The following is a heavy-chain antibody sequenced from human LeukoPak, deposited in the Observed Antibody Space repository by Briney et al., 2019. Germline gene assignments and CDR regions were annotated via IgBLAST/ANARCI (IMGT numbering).Heavy chain of an antibody. CDR2: IYYSGST. J-gene: IGHJ4*02. V-gene: IGHV4-39*07. CDR1: GGSISSSSYY. CDR3: ARVQWEFKYYFDY. D-gene: IGHD1-26*01. Sequence: SETLSLTCTVSGGSISSSSYYWGWIRQPPGKGLEWIGSIYYSGSTYYNPSLKSRVTISVDTSKNQFSLKLSSVTAADTAVYYCARVQWEFKYYFDYWGQGTLVTVSS.